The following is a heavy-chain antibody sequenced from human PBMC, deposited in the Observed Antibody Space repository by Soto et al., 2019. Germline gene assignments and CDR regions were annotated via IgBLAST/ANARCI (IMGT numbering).Heavy chain of an antibody. V-gene: IGHV4-34*01. Sequence: SETLSLTCAVYGGSFSGYYWSWIRQPPGKGLEWIGEINHSGSTNYNPSLKSRVTISVDTSKNQFSLKLSSVTAADTAVYYCARGYRYFDWLLWATYFDYWGQGTLVTVSS. CDR1: GGSFSGYY. J-gene: IGHJ4*02. CDR3: ARGYRYFDWLLWATYFDY. CDR2: INHSGST. D-gene: IGHD3-9*01.